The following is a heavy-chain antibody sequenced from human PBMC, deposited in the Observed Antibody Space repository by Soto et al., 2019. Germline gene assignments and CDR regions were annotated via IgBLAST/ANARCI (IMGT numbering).Heavy chain of an antibody. CDR3: ARDSRGLYAY. V-gene: IGHV4-61*01. J-gene: IGHJ4*02. CDR2: VFHSGST. D-gene: IGHD1-26*01. Sequence: SETLSLTCTVSGGSVSSGSYYWSWIRQPPGEGLEWIGWVFHSGSTKYHASLKSRVTISVDRSKNQFSMNLSYVTAADTAVYYCARDSRGLYAYSGQGTLVTVSS. CDR1: GGSVSSGSYY.